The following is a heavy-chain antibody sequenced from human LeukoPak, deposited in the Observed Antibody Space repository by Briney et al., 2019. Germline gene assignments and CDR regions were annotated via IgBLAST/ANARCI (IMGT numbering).Heavy chain of an antibody. V-gene: IGHV4-38-2*01. CDR2: IYHSGST. CDR3: ARTLYYYDSSGYYVPYYFDY. CDR1: GYSISSGYY. D-gene: IGHD3-22*01. Sequence: SETLSLTCAVSGYSISSGYYWGWIRQPPGKGLEWIGSIYHSGSTYYNPSLKSRVTISVDTSKNQFSLKLSSVTAADTAVYYCARTLYYYDSSGYYVPYYFDYWGQGTLVTVSS. J-gene: IGHJ4*02.